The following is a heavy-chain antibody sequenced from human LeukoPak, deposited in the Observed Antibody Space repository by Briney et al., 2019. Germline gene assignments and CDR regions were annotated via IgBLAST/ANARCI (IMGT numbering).Heavy chain of an antibody. J-gene: IGHJ6*03. Sequence: GGSQRLSCAASGFTVTRNYMTWVRQAPGKGLEWVSVTYSGGRTYYEDSVKGRFTISRDNSKNTLYLQMNSLRAEDTAVYYCARVYYGSGSLHYYYYYMDVWGKGTTVTISS. CDR1: GFTVTRNY. D-gene: IGHD3-10*01. CDR2: TYSGGRT. CDR3: ARVYYGSGSLHYYYYYMDV. V-gene: IGHV3-53*01.